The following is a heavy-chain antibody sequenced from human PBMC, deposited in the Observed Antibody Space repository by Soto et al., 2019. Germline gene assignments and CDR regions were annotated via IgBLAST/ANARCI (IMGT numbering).Heavy chain of an antibody. J-gene: IGHJ5*02. V-gene: IGHV2-5*01. CDR3: AHTKDSSGFLTS. CDR1: GFSLSAYGVR. D-gene: IGHD3-22*01. CDR2: IHWYDDK. Sequence: SGPTLVNPTQTLTLTCSFSGFSLSAYGVRVTWFRQPPGETLEWLALIHWYDDKRYSPYLKSRLTITKDTSKNQVVLTLTNLDPLDTGTYFCAHTKDSSGFLTSWGQGILVTVSS.